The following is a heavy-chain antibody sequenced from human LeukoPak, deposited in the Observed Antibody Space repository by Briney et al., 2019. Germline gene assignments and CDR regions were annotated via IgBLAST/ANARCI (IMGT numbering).Heavy chain of an antibody. CDR2: IYYSGST. D-gene: IGHD3-10*01. CDR1: GGSLSSYY. Sequence: PSETLSLTCTVSGGSLSSYYWSWIRQPPGKGLEGIGYIYYSGSTNYNPSLTSRVTISVDTSKNQFSLKLSSVTAADTAVYYCARESGDITMVRGAYKIHEYYFDYWGQGTLVTVSS. V-gene: IGHV4-59*01. CDR3: ARESGDITMVRGAYKIHEYYFDY. J-gene: IGHJ4*02.